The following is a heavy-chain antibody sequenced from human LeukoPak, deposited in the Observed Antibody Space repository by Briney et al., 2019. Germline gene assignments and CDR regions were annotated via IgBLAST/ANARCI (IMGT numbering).Heavy chain of an antibody. D-gene: IGHD2-15*01. V-gene: IGHV3-66*01. J-gene: IGHJ4*02. CDR1: GFTVSSNY. Sequence: GGSLRLSCAASGFTVSSNYMSWVRQAPGKGLEWVSVIYSGGSTYYADSVKGRFTISRDNSKNTLYLQMNSLRAEDTAVYYCANIYCSGGTCTYFDDWGQGILVTVSS. CDR2: IYSGGST. CDR3: ANIYCSGGTCTYFDD.